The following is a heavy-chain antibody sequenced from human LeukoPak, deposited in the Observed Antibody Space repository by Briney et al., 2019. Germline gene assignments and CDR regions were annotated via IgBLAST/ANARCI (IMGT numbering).Heavy chain of an antibody. CDR3: ARVDAITIYYFDY. J-gene: IGHJ4*02. CDR2: INPNSGGT. CDR1: GYTFTGYY. V-gene: IGHV1-2*02. D-gene: IGHD3-3*01. Sequence: GASVKVSCEASGYTFTGYYMHWVRQAPGQGLEWMGWINPNSGGTNYAQKFQGRVTMTRDTSISTAYMELSRLRSDDTAVYYCARVDAITIYYFDYWGQGTLVTVSS.